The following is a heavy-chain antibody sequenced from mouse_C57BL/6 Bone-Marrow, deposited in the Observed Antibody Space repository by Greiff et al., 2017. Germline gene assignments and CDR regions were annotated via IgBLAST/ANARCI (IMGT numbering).Heavy chain of an antibody. V-gene: IGHV1-58*01. J-gene: IGHJ3*01. CDR3: ARSRVYYDYDWFAY. D-gene: IGHD2-4*01. CDR2: IYIGNGYT. CDR1: GFNIKDDY. Sequence: EVQLQQSGAELVRPGASVKLSCTASGFNIKDDYIHWVKQRPGQGLEWIGYIYIGNGYTEYNEKFKGKATLTSDTSSSTAYMQLSSLTSEDSAIYFCARSRVYYDYDWFAYWGQGTLVTVSA.